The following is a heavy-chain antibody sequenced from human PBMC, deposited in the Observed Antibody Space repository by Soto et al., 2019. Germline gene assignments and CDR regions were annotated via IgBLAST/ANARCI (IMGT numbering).Heavy chain of an antibody. D-gene: IGHD6-13*01. CDR1: GGSISSSSYY. V-gene: IGHV4-39*01. CDR3: ARQAAAGTVYYYYYGMDV. Sequence: SETLSLTCTVSGGSISSSSYYWGWIRQPPGKGLEWIGSIYYSGSTYYNPSLKSRVTISVDTSKNQFSLKLSSVTAADTAVYYCARQAAAGTVYYYYYGMDVWGQGTTVT. J-gene: IGHJ6*02. CDR2: IYYSGST.